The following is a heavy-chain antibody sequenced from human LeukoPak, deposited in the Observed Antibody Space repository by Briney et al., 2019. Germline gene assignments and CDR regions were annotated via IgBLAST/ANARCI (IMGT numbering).Heavy chain of an antibody. CDR3: ARDLPDTAMVTPFDY. CDR2: ISAYNGNT. J-gene: IGHJ4*02. CDR1: GYTFTSYG. Sequence: ASVKVSCKASGYTFTSYGISWVRQAPGQGLEWMGWISAYNGNTNYARKLQGRVTMTTDTSTSTAYMELRSLRSDDTAVYYCARDLPDTAMVTPFDYWGQGTLVTVSS. D-gene: IGHD5-18*01. V-gene: IGHV1-18*04.